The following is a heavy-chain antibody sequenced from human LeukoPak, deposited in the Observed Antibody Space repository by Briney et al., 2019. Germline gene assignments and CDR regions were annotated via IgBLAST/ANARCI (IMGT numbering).Heavy chain of an antibody. V-gene: IGHV4-59*08. J-gene: IGHJ6*02. CDR1: GGSISSYY. D-gene: IGHD2-21*01. CDR3: ARLRVDWDYYYGMDV. Sequence: PSETLSLTCTVSGGSISSYYWSWIRQPPGKGLEWIGYIYYSGSTNYNPSLKSRVTISVDTSKNQFSLKLSSVTAADTAVYYCARLRVDWDYYYGMDVWGQGTLVTVSS. CDR2: IYYSGST.